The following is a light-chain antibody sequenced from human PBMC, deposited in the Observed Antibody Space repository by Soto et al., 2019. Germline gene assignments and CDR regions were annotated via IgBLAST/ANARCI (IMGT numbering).Light chain of an antibody. CDR2: YAS. Sequence: EIVLTQSPVTLFVSPGERVTLSCRASQSVGTTVAWYQQKSGQAPRLLIYYASTRATGVPARFSGSASGTDFTLSITSLQSEDFRLYYCQQYTDWPTTFGQGTMVDIK. CDR1: QSVGTT. V-gene: IGKV3-15*01. CDR3: QQYTDWPTT. J-gene: IGKJ1*01.